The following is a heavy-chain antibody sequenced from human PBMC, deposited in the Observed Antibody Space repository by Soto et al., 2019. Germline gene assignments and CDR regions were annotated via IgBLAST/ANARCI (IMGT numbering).Heavy chain of an antibody. J-gene: IGHJ6*02. CDR2: ISNDGSNK. Sequence: QVQLVESGGGVVQPGTSLRLSCAASGFTFRSYGMHWVRQAPGKGLEWLAVISNDGSNKYLADPVKGRLALSRDNSRNTLYLQINSLRVEDTAVYYCGKDTLDCSGGDCPLYYYYGMDVWGQGTTVTVSS. CDR3: GKDTLDCSGGDCPLYYYYGMDV. D-gene: IGHD2-15*01. V-gene: IGHV3-30*18. CDR1: GFTFRSYG.